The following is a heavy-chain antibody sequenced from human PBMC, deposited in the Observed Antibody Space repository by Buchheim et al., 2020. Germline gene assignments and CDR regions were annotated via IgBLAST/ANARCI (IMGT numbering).Heavy chain of an antibody. J-gene: IGHJ4*02. V-gene: IGHV3-33*01. CDR2: IWYDGTNR. CDR3: GGSSDY. D-gene: IGHD6-19*01. Sequence: VQLLESGGGVVQPGRSLRLSCAASGFNFSNYAMHWVRQAPGKGLEWVAVIWYDGTNRYYADSVKGRFTISRDNSKSSLYLQMNSLRAEDTAVYYCGGSSDYWGQGTL. CDR1: GFNFSNYA.